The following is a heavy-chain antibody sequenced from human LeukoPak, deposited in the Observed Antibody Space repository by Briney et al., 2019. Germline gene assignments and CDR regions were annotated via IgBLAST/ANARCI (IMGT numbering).Heavy chain of an antibody. CDR2: IHHSGST. CDR3: ARVGGWELEYYFDY. V-gene: IGHV4-38-2*02. CDR1: GYFISSGYY. J-gene: IGHJ4*02. Sequence: SETLSLTCTVSGYFISSGYYWGWIRQPPGKGLQWIGSIHHSGSTYYNPSLKSRVTMSVDTSKNQFSLKLSSVTAADTAVYYCARVGGWELEYYFDYWGQGTLVTVSS. D-gene: IGHD1-26*01.